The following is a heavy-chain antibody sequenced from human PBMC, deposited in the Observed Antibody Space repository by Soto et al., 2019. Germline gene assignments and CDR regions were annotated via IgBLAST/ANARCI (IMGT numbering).Heavy chain of an antibody. CDR1: GGSFSGYY. V-gene: IGHV4-34*01. CDR2: INHSGST. J-gene: IGHJ6*02. D-gene: IGHD2-21*02. CDR3: ASLCGGDWRESMDV. Sequence: QVQLQQWGAGLLKPSETLSLTCAVYGGSFSGYYWSWIRQPPGKGLEWIGEINHSGSTNYNPSLRSRVTIPVDTYKNQFSLKLSSVTAADTDVYYCASLCGGDWRESMDVWGQGTTVTVSS.